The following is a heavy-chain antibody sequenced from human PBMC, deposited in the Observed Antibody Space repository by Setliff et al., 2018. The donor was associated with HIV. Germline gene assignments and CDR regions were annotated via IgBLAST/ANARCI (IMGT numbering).Heavy chain of an antibody. CDR2: ISTYSGKT. J-gene: IGHJ4*01. CDR1: GYNFITFG. CDR3: ARGGAPNIVVAASLDI. D-gene: IGHD6-19*01. Sequence: ASVKVSCKASGYNFITFGINWVRQAPGQGLEWMGRISTYSGKTDYAEKFQGRLTMTMDTSTRTVFMELRSLTLDDTSVYYCARGGAPNIVVAASLDIWGQGTLVTVSS. V-gene: IGHV1-18*01.